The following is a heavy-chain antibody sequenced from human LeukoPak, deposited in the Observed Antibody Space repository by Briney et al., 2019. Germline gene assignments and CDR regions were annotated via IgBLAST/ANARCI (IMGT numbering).Heavy chain of an antibody. Sequence: GGSLRLSCAASGFSFCDYTMNWVRQAPGKGLEWVSSISSSSTYIYYADSAKGRFTISRDNAKNSLYLQMNSLRAEDTAVYYCASLYGGNLDTDYWGQGTLVTVSS. CDR2: ISSSSTYI. D-gene: IGHD4-23*01. CDR3: ASLYGGNLDTDY. V-gene: IGHV3-21*01. CDR1: GFSFCDYT. J-gene: IGHJ4*02.